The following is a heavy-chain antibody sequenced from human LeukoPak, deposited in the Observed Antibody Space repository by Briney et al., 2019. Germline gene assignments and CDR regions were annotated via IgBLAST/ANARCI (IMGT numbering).Heavy chain of an antibody. Sequence: SETLSLTCTVSGGSISSSSYYWGWIRQPPGKGLEWIGSIYYSGSTYYNPSLKSRVTISVDTSKIQFSLKLSSVTAADTAVYYCARQYYGSGSFNFDYWGQGTLVTVSS. J-gene: IGHJ4*02. D-gene: IGHD3-10*01. CDR2: IYYSGST. CDR3: ARQYYGSGSFNFDY. CDR1: GGSISSSSYY. V-gene: IGHV4-39*01.